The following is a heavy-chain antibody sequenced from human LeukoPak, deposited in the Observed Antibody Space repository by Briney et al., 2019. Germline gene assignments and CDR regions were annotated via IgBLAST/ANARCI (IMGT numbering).Heavy chain of an antibody. V-gene: IGHV1-8*01. J-gene: IGHJ3*02. D-gene: IGHD2-2*01. CDR2: MNPNSGNT. Sequence: ASVKVSCKASGYTFTNYDINWVRQAAGQGLEWMGWMNPNSGNTGYAQKFQGRVTMTRNTSISTAYMELSSLRSEDTAVYYCARKSRYCSSTSCYPAFDIWGQGTMVTVSS. CDR3: ARKSRYCSSTSCYPAFDI. CDR1: GYTFTNYD.